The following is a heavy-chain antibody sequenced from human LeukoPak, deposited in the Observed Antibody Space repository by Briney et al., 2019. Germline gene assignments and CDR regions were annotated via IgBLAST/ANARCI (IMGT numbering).Heavy chain of an antibody. D-gene: IGHD3-9*01. J-gene: IGHJ4*02. V-gene: IGHV3-30*02. CDR3: AKDVLRYFDSPFDY. CDR1: GFTFSDYY. Sequence: GGSLRLSCAASGFTFSDYYMSWIRQAPGKGLEWVAFIRYDGSNKYYADSVKGRFTISRDNSKNTLYLQMNSLRAEDTAVYYCAKDVLRYFDSPFDYWGQGTLVTVSS. CDR2: IRYDGSNK.